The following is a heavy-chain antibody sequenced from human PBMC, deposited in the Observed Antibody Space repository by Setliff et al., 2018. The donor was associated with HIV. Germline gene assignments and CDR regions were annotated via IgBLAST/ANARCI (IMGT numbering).Heavy chain of an antibody. J-gene: IGHJ2*01. Sequence: GGSLRLSCAASGFAFRNYIFHWVRQAPGKGLEWVAIISSDGSDKNYADSVKGRFTVSRDNSKNTLYLQMSSLRAEDTAVYYCARDPPTAGWYFDLWGRGTLVTVSS. CDR1: GFAFRNYI. D-gene: IGHD6-19*01. V-gene: IGHV3-30*07. CDR2: ISSDGSDK. CDR3: ARDPPTAGWYFDL.